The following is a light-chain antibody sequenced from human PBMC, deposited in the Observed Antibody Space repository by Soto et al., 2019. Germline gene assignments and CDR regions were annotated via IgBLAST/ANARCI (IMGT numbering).Light chain of an antibody. Sequence: EIVLTQSPGTLSLSPGERATLSCRASQSVSTTFLAWFQQKPGQAPRLLISGASSRATGIPDRFSGSGSGTDFTLTISRLEPEDFAVYYCQDYGTSPPFTFGQGTKLEIK. CDR3: QDYGTSPPFT. V-gene: IGKV3-20*01. J-gene: IGKJ2*01. CDR2: GAS. CDR1: QSVSTTF.